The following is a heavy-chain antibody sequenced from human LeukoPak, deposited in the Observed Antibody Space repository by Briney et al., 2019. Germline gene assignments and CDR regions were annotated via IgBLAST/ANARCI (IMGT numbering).Heavy chain of an antibody. V-gene: IGHV3-9*01. D-gene: IGHD1-26*01. CDR3: AKDKVTSHSGSPGYFDL. J-gene: IGHJ2*01. Sequence: PGGSLRLSCAASGFNFDDYAMHWVRQAPGKGLEWVSGISWNSGSIVYADSVRGRFTISRDNANNSLYMQMNSLRPEDTALYFCAKDKVTSHSGSPGYFDLWGRGTLVTVSS. CDR1: GFNFDDYA. CDR2: ISWNSGSI.